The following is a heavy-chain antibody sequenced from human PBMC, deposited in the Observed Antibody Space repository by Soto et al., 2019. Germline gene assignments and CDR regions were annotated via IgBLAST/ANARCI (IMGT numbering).Heavy chain of an antibody. Sequence: GASVKVSCKASGGTFSSYAISWVRQAPGQGLEWMGGIIPIFGTANYAQKFQGRVTITAGESTSTAYMELSSLRSEDTAVYYCARDLGTSFGYCSGGPCLVNDYWGHGTLVTVSS. V-gene: IGHV1-69*13. CDR3: ARDLGTSFGYCSGGPCLVNDY. J-gene: IGHJ4*01. CDR2: IIPIFGTA. D-gene: IGHD2-15*01. CDR1: GGTFSSYA.